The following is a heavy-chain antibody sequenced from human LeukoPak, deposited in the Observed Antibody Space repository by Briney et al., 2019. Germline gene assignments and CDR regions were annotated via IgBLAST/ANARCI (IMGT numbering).Heavy chain of an antibody. J-gene: IGHJ1*01. D-gene: IGHD3-22*01. CDR2: TYYSGST. CDR3: ARDNYASSGYHVYFQH. CDR1: GGSISSGGYY. V-gene: IGHV4-31*03. Sequence: SETLSLTCTVSGGSISSGGYYWSWIRQHPGKGLEWIGDTYYSGSTYYNPSLESRVTISVDTSKNQFSLKLTSVTAADTAVYYCARDNYASSGYHVYFQHWGQGTLVTVSS.